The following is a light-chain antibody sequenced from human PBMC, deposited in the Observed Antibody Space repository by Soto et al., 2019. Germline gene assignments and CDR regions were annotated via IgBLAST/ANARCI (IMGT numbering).Light chain of an antibody. CDR3: QHYGSSPPMYT. CDR2: GTS. Sequence: EIVLTQSPGTLSLSPGERATLSCRASQSVSTTYLGWYQQKPGQAPRLLVYGTSRRATGIPDRFSGSGSGTDFTLTISSLAPEDFAVYYCQHYGSSPPMYTFGQGTKLEIK. CDR1: QSVSTTY. V-gene: IGKV3-20*01. J-gene: IGKJ2*01.